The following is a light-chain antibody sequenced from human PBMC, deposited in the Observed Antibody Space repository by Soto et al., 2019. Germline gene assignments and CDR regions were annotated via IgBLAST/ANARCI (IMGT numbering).Light chain of an antibody. V-gene: IGKV1-39*01. Sequence: DIQMTQSPSSLSASVGDRVTITCRASQNIDNSLNWYQQKPGKAHRLLIYVASSLQSGVPSRFSGSGSGTEFTLTISSLQPEDFASYSCQQSYTTPFTFGPGTKVHV. CDR3: QQSYTTPFT. J-gene: IGKJ3*01. CDR2: VAS. CDR1: QNIDNS.